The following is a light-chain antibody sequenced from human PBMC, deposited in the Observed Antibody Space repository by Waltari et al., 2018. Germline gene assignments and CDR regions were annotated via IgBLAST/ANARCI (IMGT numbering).Light chain of an antibody. CDR2: DVS. J-gene: IGLJ2*01. Sequence: QSALTQPASVSGSPGQSITISCTGTSSDVGGYNYVSWYQQHPGKAPKLMIYDVSNRPSGGSNRCSGSKSGNTASLTISALQAEDEADYYCSSYTSSSTVVFGGGTKLTVL. CDR1: SSDVGGYNY. CDR3: SSYTSSSTVV. V-gene: IGLV2-14*03.